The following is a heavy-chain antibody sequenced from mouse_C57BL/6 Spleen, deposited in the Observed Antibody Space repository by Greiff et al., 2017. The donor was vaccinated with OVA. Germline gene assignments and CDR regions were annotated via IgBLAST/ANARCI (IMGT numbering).Heavy chain of an antibody. J-gene: IGHJ1*03. V-gene: IGHV5-9*01. Sequence: EVQRVESGGGLVKPGGSLKLSCAASGFTFSSYTMSWVRQTPEKRLEWVATISGGGGNTYYPDSVKGRFTISRDNAKNTLYLQMSSLRSEDTALYYCARQDYGRYFDVWGTGTTVTVSS. CDR3: ARQDYGRYFDV. CDR1: GFTFSSYT. D-gene: IGHD1-1*01. CDR2: ISGGGGNT.